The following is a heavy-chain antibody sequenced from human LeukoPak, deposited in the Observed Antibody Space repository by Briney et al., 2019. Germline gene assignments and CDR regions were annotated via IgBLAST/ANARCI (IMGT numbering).Heavy chain of an antibody. D-gene: IGHD3-3*01. Sequence: PGGSLRLSCAASGFTFSSYGMHWVRQAPGKGLEWVAVISYDGSNKYYADSVKGRFTISRDNSKNTLYLQMNSLRAEDTAVYYCARSAPNDFWSGYYLADYYYYMDVWGKGTTVTVSS. CDR3: ARSAPNDFWSGYYLADYYYYMDV. J-gene: IGHJ6*03. V-gene: IGHV3-30*03. CDR2: ISYDGSNK. CDR1: GFTFSSYG.